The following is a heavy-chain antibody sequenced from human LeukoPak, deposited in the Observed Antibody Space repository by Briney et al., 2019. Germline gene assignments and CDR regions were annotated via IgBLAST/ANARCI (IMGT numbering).Heavy chain of an antibody. CDR3: ARDLGGSGSPFDY. CDR2: IWYDGGNK. D-gene: IGHD3-10*01. CDR1: GFTFSSYG. J-gene: IGHJ4*02. V-gene: IGHV3-33*01. Sequence: GRSLRLSCAASGFTFSSYGMHWVRQAPGKGLEWVAVIWYDGGNKYYADSVKGRFTISRDNSKNTLYLQMNSLRAEGTAVYYCARDLGGSGSPFDYWGQGTLVTVSS.